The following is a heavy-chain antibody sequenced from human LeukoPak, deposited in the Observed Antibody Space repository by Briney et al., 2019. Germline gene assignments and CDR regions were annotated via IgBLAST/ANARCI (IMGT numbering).Heavy chain of an antibody. Sequence: GRSLRLSCAASGFTFSSYAMHWVRKAPGKGLEWVAVISYDGSNKYYADSVKGRFTISRDNSKNTLYLQMNSLRAEDTAVYYCAREASSGYYSDYWGQGTLVTVSS. V-gene: IGHV3-30-3*01. J-gene: IGHJ4*02. CDR3: AREASSGYYSDY. D-gene: IGHD3-22*01. CDR2: ISYDGSNK. CDR1: GFTFSSYA.